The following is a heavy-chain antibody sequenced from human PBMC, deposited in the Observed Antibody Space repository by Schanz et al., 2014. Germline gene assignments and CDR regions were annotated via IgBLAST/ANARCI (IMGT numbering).Heavy chain of an antibody. Sequence: QVQLVQSGADVKKPGASVKVSCKASGNTLSAYYIHWIRQAPGQGLEWMGWIDPNSGGTNYAQKFQGRVTMTSDTSIPTVSIEVNSLTSDDTAVFYCARTASHDVWRGYIPHYAFDLWGQGTVVIVSS. CDR1: GNTLSAYY. V-gene: IGHV1-2*02. CDR2: IDPNSGGT. D-gene: IGHD3-3*01. J-gene: IGHJ3*01. CDR3: ARTASHDVWRGYIPHYAFDL.